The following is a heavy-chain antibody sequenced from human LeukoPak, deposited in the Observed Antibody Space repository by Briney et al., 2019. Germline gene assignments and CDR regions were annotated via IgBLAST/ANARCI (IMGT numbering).Heavy chain of an antibody. J-gene: IGHJ6*03. Sequence: SETLSLTCTVSGYSISSGYYWGWIRQPPGKGLEWIGSIYYSGSTYYNPSLKSRVTISVDTSKNQFSLKLSSVTAADTAVYYCARFYGELYYYYYYMDVWGKGTTVTVSS. D-gene: IGHD4-17*01. CDR2: IYYSGST. CDR1: GYSISSGYY. CDR3: ARFYGELYYYYYYMDV. V-gene: IGHV4-38-2*02.